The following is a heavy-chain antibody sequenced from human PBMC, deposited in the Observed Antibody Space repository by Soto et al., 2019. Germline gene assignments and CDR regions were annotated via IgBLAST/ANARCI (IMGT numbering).Heavy chain of an antibody. CDR1: GFTFRSYG. J-gene: IGHJ4*02. D-gene: IGHD6-19*01. Sequence: QVQLVESGGGVVQPGRSLRLSCAASGFTFRSYGMHWVRQAPGKGLEWVAVISYDGSNKFYADSVKGRFTISRDNSKNTLYLQVNSLRAEDTAMYYCAKDYGRGWTRGDFWGQGTLVTVCS. CDR2: ISYDGSNK. V-gene: IGHV3-30*18. CDR3: AKDYGRGWTRGDF.